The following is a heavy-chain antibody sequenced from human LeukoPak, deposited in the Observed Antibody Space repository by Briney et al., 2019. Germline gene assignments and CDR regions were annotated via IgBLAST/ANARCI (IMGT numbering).Heavy chain of an antibody. J-gene: IGHJ4*02. V-gene: IGHV1-8*03. D-gene: IGHD3-3*01. CDR3: ARGRRQTYYDFWSGYHYFDY. CDR2: MNPNSGNT. Sequence: ASVKVSCKASGYTFTSYDINWVRQATGQGLEWMGWMNPNSGNTGYAQKFQGRVTITRNTSISTAYMELSSLRSEDTAVYYCARGRRQTYYDFWSGYHYFDYWGQGTLATVSS. CDR1: GYTFTSYD.